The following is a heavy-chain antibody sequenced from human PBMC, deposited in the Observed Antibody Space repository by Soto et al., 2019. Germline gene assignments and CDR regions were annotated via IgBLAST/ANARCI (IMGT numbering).Heavy chain of an antibody. J-gene: IGHJ6*02. D-gene: IGHD2-8*01. CDR2: INPNSGGT. CDR3: ERGYCTNGVCQTGGGMDV. Sequence: QVQLVQSGAEVKKPGASVKVSCKASGYTFTGYYMHWVRQAPGQGLEWMGWINPNSGGTNYAQKFQGWVTMTRDTSISTAYMERSRLRSDDTAVYYCERGYCTNGVCQTGGGMDVWGQGTTVTVSS. V-gene: IGHV1-2*04. CDR1: GYTFTGYY.